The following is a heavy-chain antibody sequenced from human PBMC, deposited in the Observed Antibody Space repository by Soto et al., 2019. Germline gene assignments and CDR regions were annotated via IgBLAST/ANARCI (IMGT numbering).Heavy chain of an antibody. CDR2: IYYSGST. V-gene: IGHV4-39*01. J-gene: IGHJ5*02. D-gene: IGHD3-3*01. CDR1: GGSISSSSYY. CDR3: ARFVLRFLEWFNWFDP. Sequence: SETLSLTCTVSGGSISSSSYYWGWNRQPPGKGLEWIGSIYYSGSTYYNPSLNSRVTISVDTSKIQFSLKLSSVTAADTAVYYCARFVLRFLEWFNWFDPWGQGTLVTVSS.